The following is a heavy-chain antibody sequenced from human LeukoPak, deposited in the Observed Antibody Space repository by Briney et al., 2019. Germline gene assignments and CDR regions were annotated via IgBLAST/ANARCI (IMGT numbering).Heavy chain of an antibody. CDR3: ERCGGGEGYLGGCEFDY. CDR2: INSDGSST. J-gene: IGHJ4*02. CDR1: GFTFSSYW. D-gene: IGHD2-21*01. Sequence: QPGGSLRLSCTASGFTFSSYWMHWVRQAPGKGLVWVSRINSDGSSTSYADSVKGRFTISRDNAKNTLYLQMNSLRAEDTAVYYCERCGGGEGYLGGCEFDYWGQGTLVTVSS. V-gene: IGHV3-74*01.